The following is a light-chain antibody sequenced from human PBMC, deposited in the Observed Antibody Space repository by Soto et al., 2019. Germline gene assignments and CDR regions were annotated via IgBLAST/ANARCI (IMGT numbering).Light chain of an antibody. J-gene: IGKJ2*01. Sequence: DIVLTQSPGTLSLSPGERATLFCRASQSIKRNYLAWYQQIPGQAPRLLIYGASTRASGIPDRISGSGSGTDFTLTISRVEPDDFAMYYCQQYGGPVTFDQGTQL. CDR1: QSIKRNY. V-gene: IGKV3-20*01. CDR2: GAS. CDR3: QQYGGPVT.